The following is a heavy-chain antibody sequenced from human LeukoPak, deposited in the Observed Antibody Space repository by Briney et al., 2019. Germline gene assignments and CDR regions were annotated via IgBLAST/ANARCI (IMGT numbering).Heavy chain of an antibody. V-gene: IGHV3-30-3*01. CDR1: GFTFSSYA. CDR3: ARVRYDYGDYVGAFDI. CDR2: ISYDGSNK. Sequence: GGSLRLSCAASGFTFSSYAMHWVRQAPGKGLEWVAVISYDGSNKHYADSVKGRFTISRDNSKNTLYLQMNSLRAEDTAVYYCARVRYDYGDYVGAFDIWGQGTMVTVSS. D-gene: IGHD4-17*01. J-gene: IGHJ3*02.